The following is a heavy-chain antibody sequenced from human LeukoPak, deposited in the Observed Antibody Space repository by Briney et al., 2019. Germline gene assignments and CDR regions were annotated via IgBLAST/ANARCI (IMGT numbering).Heavy chain of an antibody. CDR3: ARAGWIITSGIDY. CDR2: IYHIGST. CDR1: GYSISRGYY. Sequence: SEALSLTCGVSGYSISRGYYWAWIRQPPGKGLEWIGTIYHIGSTYYTPSLGSRVTISVDTSKNEFSLNLKSVTAADTAVYYCARAGWIITSGIDYWGQGALVTVSS. V-gene: IGHV4-38-2*01. J-gene: IGHJ4*02. D-gene: IGHD3-10*01.